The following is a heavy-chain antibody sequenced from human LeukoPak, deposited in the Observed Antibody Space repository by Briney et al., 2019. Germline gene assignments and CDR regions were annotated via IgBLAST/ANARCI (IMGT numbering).Heavy chain of an antibody. Sequence: SQTLSLTCAISGDSVSSNIDAWNWIRQSPSRGLEWLGRTYYRSKWYNDYAISVKSRITIISDTSKNQFSLHLSSVTPGDTAVYYCARDGAATSDAFDIWGQGTLVTVSS. V-gene: IGHV6-1*01. D-gene: IGHD3-16*01. CDR3: ARDGAATSDAFDI. J-gene: IGHJ3*02. CDR1: GDSVSSNIDA. CDR2: TYYRSKWYN.